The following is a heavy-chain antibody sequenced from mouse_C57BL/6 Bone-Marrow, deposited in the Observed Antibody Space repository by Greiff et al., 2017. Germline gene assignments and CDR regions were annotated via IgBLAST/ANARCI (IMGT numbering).Heavy chain of an antibody. CDR2: ISYDGSN. CDR1: GYSFTSCYY. V-gene: IGHV3-6*01. CDR3: AGGLVLRQ. J-gene: IGHJ3*02. D-gene: IGHD1-1*01. Sequence: EVQVVESGPGLVKPSQSLSLTCSVTGYSFTSCYYRNWIRQPPGNKVEWMGYISYDGSNNYNPSLKKRISITRDTSKNQFFLKLNSVTTEDTATYYCAGGLVLRQWGQGTLVTVSA.